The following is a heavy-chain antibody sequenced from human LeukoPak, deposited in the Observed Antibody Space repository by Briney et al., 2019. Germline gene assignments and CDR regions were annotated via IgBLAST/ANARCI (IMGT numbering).Heavy chain of an antibody. CDR3: ARSLTPYYDFWSGYFDDFRWFDP. J-gene: IGHJ5*02. CDR2: IIPIFGTA. D-gene: IGHD3-3*01. V-gene: IGHV1-69*05. Sequence: ASVKVSCKASGGTFSSYAISWVRQAPGQGLEWMGGIIPIFGTANYAQKFQGRVTITTDESTITAYMELSSLRSEDTAVYYCARSLTPYYDFWSGYFDDFRWFDPWGQGTLVTVSS. CDR1: GGTFSSYA.